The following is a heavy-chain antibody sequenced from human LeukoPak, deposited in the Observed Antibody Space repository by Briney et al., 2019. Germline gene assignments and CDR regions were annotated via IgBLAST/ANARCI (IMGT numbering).Heavy chain of an antibody. Sequence: GGSLRLSCAASGFTLSDYSMNWVRQAPGKGLEWVSSISSSSSYIYYADSVKGRFTISRDNAKNSLFLQMNSLRAEDTAVYYCASVGNVETDYWGQGTLVTVSS. CDR3: ASVGNVETDY. CDR2: ISSSSSYI. CDR1: GFTLSDYS. D-gene: IGHD5-24*01. V-gene: IGHV3-21*01. J-gene: IGHJ4*02.